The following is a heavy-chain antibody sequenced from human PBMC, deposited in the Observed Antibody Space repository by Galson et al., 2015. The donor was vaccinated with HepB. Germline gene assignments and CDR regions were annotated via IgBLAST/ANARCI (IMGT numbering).Heavy chain of an antibody. V-gene: IGHV3-15*01. CDR2: IKIKSDGGAT. CDR3: ARAAFGSNSYWYFDL. CDR1: GFTSSYTW. Sequence: LRLSCAASGFTSSYTWMNWVRQAPGKGLEWVGRIKIKSDGGATDYAAPVKGRFTISRDDSKNTLYLQMNSLKSEDTGVYYCARAAFGSNSYWYFDLWGRGTLVTVSS. D-gene: IGHD4-23*01. J-gene: IGHJ2*01.